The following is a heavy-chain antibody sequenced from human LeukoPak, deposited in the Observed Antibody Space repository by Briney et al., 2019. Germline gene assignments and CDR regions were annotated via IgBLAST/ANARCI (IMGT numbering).Heavy chain of an antibody. Sequence: SETLSLTCTVSGASVTSYYWAWVRQPAGKRLEWIGRVTGSGTPFYSPSLSSRVTMSLDTSKNQFSLKLTSVIAADTAVYFCTTEGPSPWRPPHFDSWGQGILVTVSS. J-gene: IGHJ4*02. CDR3: TTEGPSPWRPPHFDS. D-gene: IGHD3-3*01. CDR2: VTGSGTP. V-gene: IGHV4-4*07. CDR1: GASVTSYY.